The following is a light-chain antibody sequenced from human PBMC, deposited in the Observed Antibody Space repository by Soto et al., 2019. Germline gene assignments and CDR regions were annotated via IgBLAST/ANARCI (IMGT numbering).Light chain of an antibody. CDR2: AAS. J-gene: IGKJ5*01. CDR1: QSISFY. V-gene: IGKV1-39*01. Sequence: DIQMTQSPSSLSASVGDRVTITCRASQSISFYLNWYQQKPGKAHKVLIYAASNLQSGVPSRFSGSRSGTEFTLTISSLQPEDFATYCSQQSYSIPITIGQGTRLEI. CDR3: QQSYSIPIT.